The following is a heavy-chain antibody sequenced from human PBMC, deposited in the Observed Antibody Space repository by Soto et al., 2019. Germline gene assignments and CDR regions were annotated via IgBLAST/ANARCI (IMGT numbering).Heavy chain of an antibody. J-gene: IGHJ4*02. D-gene: IGHD6-19*01. CDR3: ARADSSGWYGPVDY. V-gene: IGHV1-2*02. CDR1: GYTFTGYY. Sequence: ASVKVSCKAPGYTFTGYYMHWVRQATGQGLEWMGWINPNSGGTNYAQKFQGRVTMTRDTSISTAYMELSRLRSDDTAVYYCARADSSGWYGPVDYWGQGTLVTVSS. CDR2: INPNSGGT.